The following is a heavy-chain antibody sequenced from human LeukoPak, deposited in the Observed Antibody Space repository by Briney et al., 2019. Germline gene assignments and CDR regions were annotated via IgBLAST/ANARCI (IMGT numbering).Heavy chain of an antibody. Sequence: GGSLRLSCAASGFIFRNYAMRWVRQAPGKGLEWVSAICGGGGDRFYADSVTGRFTISRDNSKNTIYLQMNSLRAEDTAVYYCAKGVGTRSSSIDYWGQGTLVTVSS. D-gene: IGHD2-2*01. CDR2: ICGGGGDR. V-gene: IGHV3-23*01. CDR3: AKGVGTRSSSIDY. CDR1: GFIFRNYA. J-gene: IGHJ4*02.